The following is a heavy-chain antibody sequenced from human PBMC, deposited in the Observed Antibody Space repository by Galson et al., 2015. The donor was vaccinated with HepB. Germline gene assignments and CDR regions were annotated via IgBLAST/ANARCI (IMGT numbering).Heavy chain of an antibody. D-gene: IGHD3-10*01. CDR2: INTNTGNP. V-gene: IGHV7-4-1*02. CDR1: GYTFTSYA. CDR3: ARGSVYYGSGSYPIPPDFDY. Sequence: SGYTFTSYAMNWVRQAPGQGLEWMGWINTNTGNPTYAQGFTGRFVFSLDTSVSTAYLQISSLKAEDTAVYYCARGSVYYGSGSYPIPPDFDYWGQGTLVTVSS. J-gene: IGHJ4*02.